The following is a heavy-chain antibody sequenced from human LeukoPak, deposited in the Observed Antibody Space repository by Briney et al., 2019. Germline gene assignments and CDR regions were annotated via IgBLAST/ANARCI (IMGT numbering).Heavy chain of an antibody. D-gene: IGHD7-27*01. CDR2: VSPSGDIT. CDR3: AKDIAWGRFDV. CDR1: GFTFSSHG. V-gene: IGHV3-23*01. Sequence: GGSLRLSCAASGFTFSSHGMDWVRQAPGMGLEWVSGVSPSGDITYYADSVKGRFAISRDNSRNTVYFQLNSLRADDTAVYYCAKDIAWGRFDVWGRGTLVTVSS. J-gene: IGHJ2*01.